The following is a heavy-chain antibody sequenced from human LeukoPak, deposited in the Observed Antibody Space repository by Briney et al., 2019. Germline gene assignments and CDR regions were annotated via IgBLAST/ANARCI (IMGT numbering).Heavy chain of an antibody. CDR1: GGSISSYY. V-gene: IGHV4-59*01. D-gene: IGHD5-12*01. J-gene: IGHJ3*02. CDR3: ARDHEDIVATIWGEGLNI. Sequence: KTSETLSLTCTVSGGSISSYYWSWIRQPPGKGLEWIGYVYYSGTTNYNPSLKSRVIISVDTSKNQFSLKLSPVIAADTAVYYCARDHEDIVATIWGEGLNIWGQGTVVTVSS. CDR2: VYYSGTT.